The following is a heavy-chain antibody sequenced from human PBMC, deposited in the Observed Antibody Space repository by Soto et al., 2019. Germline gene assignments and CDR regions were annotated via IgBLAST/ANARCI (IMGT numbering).Heavy chain of an antibody. D-gene: IGHD6-6*01. Sequence: SLRLSCAASGFTFSSYAMHWVRQAPGKGLEWVAVISYDGSNKYYADSVKGRFTISRDNSKNTLYLQMNSLRAEDTAVYYCARDYEVTDSSSNYYYYYGMDVWGQGTTVTVSS. CDR3: ARDYEVTDSSSNYYYYYGMDV. CDR1: GFTFSSYA. CDR2: ISYDGSNK. J-gene: IGHJ6*02. V-gene: IGHV3-30-3*01.